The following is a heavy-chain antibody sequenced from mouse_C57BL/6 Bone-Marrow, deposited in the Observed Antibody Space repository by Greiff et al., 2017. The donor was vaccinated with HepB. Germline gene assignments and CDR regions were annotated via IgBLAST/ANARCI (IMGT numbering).Heavy chain of an antibody. V-gene: IGHV5-6*01. CDR3: ARREEGFAY. J-gene: IGHJ3*01. CDR1: GFTFSSYG. Sequence: EVQLVESGGGLVKPGGSLKLSCAASGFTFSSYGMSWVRQTPDKRLEWVATISSGGSYTYYPDSVKGRFTISRDNAKNTLYLQMSSLKSEDTAMYYCARREEGFAYWGQGTLVTVSA. CDR2: ISSGGSYT.